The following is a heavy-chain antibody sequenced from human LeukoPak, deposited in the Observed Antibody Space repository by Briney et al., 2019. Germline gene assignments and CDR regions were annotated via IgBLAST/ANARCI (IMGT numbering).Heavy chain of an antibody. CDR2: MNPNSGNT. CDR3: ARGPTRYYYYYMDV. J-gene: IGHJ6*03. CDR1: GYTFNSYD. V-gene: IGHV1-8*03. Sequence: GASVKVSCKASGYTFNSYDINWVRQATGQGLEWMGWMNPNSGNTGYAQKFQGRVTITRNTSISTAYMELSSLRSEDTAVYYCARGPTRYYYYYMDVWGKGTTVTVSS.